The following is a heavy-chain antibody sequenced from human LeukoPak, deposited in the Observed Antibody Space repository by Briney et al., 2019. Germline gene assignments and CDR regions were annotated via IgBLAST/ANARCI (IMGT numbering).Heavy chain of an antibody. V-gene: IGHV3-21*04. CDR3: AKGSF. J-gene: IGHJ4*02. Sequence: GGSLRLSCAASGFTFSSYSMNWVRQAPGKGLEWISFISSGSVDIYYADSVKGRFTSSRDNSKNTLYLQMNNLRAEDTAAYYCAKGSFWGQGTLVTVSS. CDR1: GFTFSSYS. D-gene: IGHD3-10*01. CDR2: ISSGSVDI.